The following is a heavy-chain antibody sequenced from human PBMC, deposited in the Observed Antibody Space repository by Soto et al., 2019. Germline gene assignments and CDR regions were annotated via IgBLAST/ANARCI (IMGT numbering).Heavy chain of an antibody. CDR2: ISYDGSNK. V-gene: IGHV3-30*18. D-gene: IGHD2-2*03. Sequence: PGGSLRLSWAASGFTFSSYGMHWVRQAPGKGLEWVAVISYDGSNKYYADSVKGRFTISRDNSKNTLYLQMNSLRAEDTAVYYCAKDGSAEYFQHWGQGTLVTVSS. J-gene: IGHJ1*01. CDR3: AKDGSAEYFQH. CDR1: GFTFSSYG.